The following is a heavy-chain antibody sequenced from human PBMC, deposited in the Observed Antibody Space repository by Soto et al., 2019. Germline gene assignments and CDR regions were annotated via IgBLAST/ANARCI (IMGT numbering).Heavy chain of an antibody. CDR2: IYYSGST. CDR1: GGSISSGGYY. J-gene: IGHJ4*02. D-gene: IGHD4-17*01. V-gene: IGHV4-31*03. CDR3: ARSPEATVTAFDY. Sequence: QVQLQESGPGLVKPSQTLPLTCTVSGGSISSGGYYWSWIRQHPGKGLEWFGYIYYSGSTYYNPSLRRRVSISVDTSTNQSSLKLSSVTAADTAVYYCARSPEATVTAFDYWGQGTLVTVSS.